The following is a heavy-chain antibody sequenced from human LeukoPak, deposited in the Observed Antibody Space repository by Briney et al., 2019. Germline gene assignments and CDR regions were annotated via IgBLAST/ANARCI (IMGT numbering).Heavy chain of an antibody. Sequence: PGGSLRLSCAAPGFTFSSYGMHWVRQAPGKGLEWVSAISGSGGSTYYADSVKGRFTISRDNSKNTLYLQMNSLRAEDTAVYYCAKDSTSNNLKSGQRWLQLGFDYWGQGTLVTVSS. J-gene: IGHJ4*02. V-gene: IGHV3-23*01. D-gene: IGHD5-24*01. CDR2: ISGSGGST. CDR3: AKDSTSNNLKSGQRWLQLGFDY. CDR1: GFTFSSYG.